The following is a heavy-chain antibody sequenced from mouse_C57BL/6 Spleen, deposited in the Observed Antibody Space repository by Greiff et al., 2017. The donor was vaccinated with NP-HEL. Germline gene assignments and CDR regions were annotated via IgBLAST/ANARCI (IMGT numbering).Heavy chain of an antibody. CDR1: GFTFSDYY. J-gene: IGHJ4*01. CDR3: ARDYDEAMDY. CDR2: INYDGSST. D-gene: IGHD2-12*01. V-gene: IGHV5-16*01. Sequence: EVQRVESEGGLVQPGSSMKLSCTASGFTFSDYYMAWVRQVPEKGLEWVANINYDGSSTYYLDSLKSRFIISRDNAKNILYLQMSSLKSEDTATYYCARDYDEAMDYWGQGTSVTVSS.